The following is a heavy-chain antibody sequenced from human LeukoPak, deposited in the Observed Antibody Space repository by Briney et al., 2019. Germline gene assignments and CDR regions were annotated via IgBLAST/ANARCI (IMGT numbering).Heavy chain of an antibody. Sequence: GGSLRLSCAASGFTFSNARMSWVRQAPGKGLEWVGRIKSKTDGGTTDYAAPVKGRFTISRDDSKNTLYLQMNSLKTEDTAVYYCTTELLWFGDYFDYWGQGTLVTVSS. CDR2: IKSKTDGGTT. V-gene: IGHV3-15*01. J-gene: IGHJ4*02. CDR3: TTELLWFGDYFDY. D-gene: IGHD3-10*01. CDR1: GFTFSNAR.